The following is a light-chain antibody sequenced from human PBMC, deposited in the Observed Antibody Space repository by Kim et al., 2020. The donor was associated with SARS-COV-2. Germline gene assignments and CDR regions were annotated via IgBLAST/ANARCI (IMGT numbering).Light chain of an antibody. V-gene: IGLV2-23*02. J-gene: IGLJ2*01. CDR1: SSDGGSYNL. CDR3: CSYAGSSTFVV. CDR2: EVS. Sequence: QWITISCTGTSSDGGSYNLVSWYQQHPGKAPKLMIYEVSKRPSGVSNRFSGSKSGNTASLTISGLQAEDEADYYCCSYAGSSTFVVFGGGTQLTVL.